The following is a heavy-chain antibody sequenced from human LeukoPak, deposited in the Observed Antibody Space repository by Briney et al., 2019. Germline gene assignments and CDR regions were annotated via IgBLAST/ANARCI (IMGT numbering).Heavy chain of an antibody. J-gene: IGHJ4*02. Sequence: PGGSLRLSCAASGFTFSSYAMSWVRQAPGKGLEWVSAISGSGGSTYYADSVKGRFTISRDNSKNTLYLQMSSLRAEDTAVYYCVKDSGAFGWELLTPFDYWGQGTLVTVSS. CDR3: VKDSGAFGWELLTPFDY. D-gene: IGHD1-26*01. V-gene: IGHV3-23*01. CDR1: GFTFSSYA. CDR2: ISGSGGST.